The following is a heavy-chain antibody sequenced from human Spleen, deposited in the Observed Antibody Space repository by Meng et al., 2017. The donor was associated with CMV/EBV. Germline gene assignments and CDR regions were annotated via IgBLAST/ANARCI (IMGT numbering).Heavy chain of an antibody. CDR2: INPKSGDT. CDR3: ARGGYDYGDYGSPGTADY. Sequence: ASVKVSCKASGYIFTAYYLHWVRQAPGQGLEWMGWINPKSGDTYYAQKFQGRVTMTKDSSISTAYMELSRLRSDDTAVYYCARGGYDYGDYGSPGTADYWGQGTLVTVSS. V-gene: IGHV1-2*02. J-gene: IGHJ4*02. D-gene: IGHD4-17*01. CDR1: GYIFTAYY.